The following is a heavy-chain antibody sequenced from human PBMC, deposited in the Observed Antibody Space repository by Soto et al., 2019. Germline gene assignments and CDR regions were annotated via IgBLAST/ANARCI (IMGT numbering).Heavy chain of an antibody. CDR1: GGSVSSGSYY. J-gene: IGHJ4*02. CDR3: ASTMIVIRVFDY. V-gene: IGHV4-61*01. D-gene: IGHD3-22*01. Sequence: SETLSLTCTVSGGSVSSGSYYCICIRQPPGKGLEWIGYIYYSGSTNYNPSLKSRVTISVDTSKNQFSLKLSSVTAADTAVYYCASTMIVIRVFDYWGQGTLVTVSS. CDR2: IYYSGST.